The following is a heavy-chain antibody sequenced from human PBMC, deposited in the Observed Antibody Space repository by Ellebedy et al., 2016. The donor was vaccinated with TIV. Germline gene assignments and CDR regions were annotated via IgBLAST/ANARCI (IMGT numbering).Heavy chain of an antibody. V-gene: IGHV3-7*03. Sequence: GESLKISCAASGFIISGDWMSWVRQAPGKGLEWVAHINPDGSAEYYVDSVKGRFTISRDNAKRSLFLQMNSLRVDDTAVYYCARDGNQLDYWGQGTLVIVSS. CDR2: INPDGSAE. CDR1: GFIISGDW. J-gene: IGHJ4*02. CDR3: ARDGNQLDY. D-gene: IGHD1-1*01.